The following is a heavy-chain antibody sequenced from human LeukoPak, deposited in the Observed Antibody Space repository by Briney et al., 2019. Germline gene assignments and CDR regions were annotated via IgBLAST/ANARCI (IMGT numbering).Heavy chain of an antibody. CDR2: IYSSGNT. J-gene: IGHJ6*02. CDR1: GGSLTGYY. CDR3: VRAPHRYDFWSGYFYYYYGMDV. V-gene: IGHV4-59*01. Sequence: SETLSLTCTISGGSLTGYYWGWVRKPPGKGLDWIGCIYSSGNTKYNPSLKSRLTISIDTSKNQFSLRLTSATAADTAVYYCVRAPHRYDFWSGYFYYYYGMDVWGQGTTVTVSS. D-gene: IGHD3-3*01.